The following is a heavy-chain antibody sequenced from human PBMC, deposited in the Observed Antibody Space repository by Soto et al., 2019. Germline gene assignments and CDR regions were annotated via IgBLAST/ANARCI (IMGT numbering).Heavy chain of an antibody. V-gene: IGHV4-38-2*02. D-gene: IGHD3-22*01. J-gene: IGHJ5*02. CDR1: GCAIRSRYF. CDR3: ARDSSGYYWFDP. Sequence: ERLSRTCTDSGCAIRSRYFWCWIRQPPGKGPEWLGSIYHSGTTYYNPSVKGRVTISVDTSKNQFSLTMSSVTAAATAVYYCARDSSGYYWFDPWGQGTLVTVSS. CDR2: IYHSGTT.